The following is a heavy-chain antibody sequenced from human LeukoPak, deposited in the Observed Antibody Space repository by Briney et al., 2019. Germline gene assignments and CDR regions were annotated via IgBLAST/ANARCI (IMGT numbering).Heavy chain of an antibody. J-gene: IGHJ4*02. CDR3: AKDRYSGLNTIDY. D-gene: IGHD6-13*01. V-gene: IGHV3-74*01. Sequence: GGSLRLSCAVSGFTVSSYVMHWVRQAPGEGLVWVSRINHDGSDISYADSVKGRSTISRDNAKNTLYLQMNSLRAEDTAVYYCAKDRYSGLNTIDYWGQGTLVTVSS. CDR2: INHDGSDI. CDR1: GFTVSSYV.